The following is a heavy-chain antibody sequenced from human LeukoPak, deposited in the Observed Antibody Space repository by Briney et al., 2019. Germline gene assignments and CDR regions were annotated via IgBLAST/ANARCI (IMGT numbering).Heavy chain of an antibody. V-gene: IGHV3-21*01. D-gene: IGHD3-3*01. J-gene: IGHJ4*02. CDR2: ISSSSSYI. CDR3: ARDLIFGPRPSDY. Sequence: PGGSLRLSCAASGFTFSSYSMNWVRQAPGKGLEWVSSISSSSSYIYYADSVKGRFTISRDNAKNSLYLQMNSLRAEDTAVYYCARDLIFGPRPSDYWGQGTLVTVSS. CDR1: GFTFSSYS.